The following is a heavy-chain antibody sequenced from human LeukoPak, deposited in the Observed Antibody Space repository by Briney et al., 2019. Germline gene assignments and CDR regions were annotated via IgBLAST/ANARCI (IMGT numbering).Heavy chain of an antibody. CDR2: ISSTSTYI. J-gene: IGHJ1*01. V-gene: IGHV3-21*01. CDR1: GFTFSDYS. Sequence: PGGSLRLSCAASGFTFSDYSMTWVRQAPGKGLDWVSSISSTSTYILYADSVKDRFTISRDNARNSLYLQMNSLRAEDTAVYYCARFETVAAKPIEHWGPGTLVTVSS. CDR3: ARFETVAAKPIEH. D-gene: IGHD6-19*01.